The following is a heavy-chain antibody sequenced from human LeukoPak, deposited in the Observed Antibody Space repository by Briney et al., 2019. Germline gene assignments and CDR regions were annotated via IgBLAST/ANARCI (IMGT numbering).Heavy chain of an antibody. CDR1: GLTFSSYS. V-gene: IGHV3-21*01. CDR3: ARYSRGSRRTPPTYYFDY. J-gene: IGHJ4*02. Sequence: GGSLRLSCAASGLTFSSYSMNWVRQAPGKGLEWVSSISSSSSYIYYADSVKGRFTISRDNAKNSLYLQMNSLRAEDTAVYYCARYSRGSRRTPPTYYFDYWGQGTLVTVSS. CDR2: ISSSSSYI. D-gene: IGHD1-14*01.